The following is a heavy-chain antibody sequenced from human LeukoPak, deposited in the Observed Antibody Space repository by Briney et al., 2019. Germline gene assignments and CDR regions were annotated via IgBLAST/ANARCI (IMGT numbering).Heavy chain of an antibody. CDR2: FDPEDGET. D-gene: IGHD3-10*01. J-gene: IGHJ4*02. V-gene: IGHV1-24*01. CDR1: GYTLTELS. CDR3: ATAYGSGNLCFDY. Sequence: ASVKVSCKVSGYTLTELSMHWVRQAPGKGLEWMGGFDPEDGETIYAQKFQGRVTMTEGTSTDTAYMELSSLRSEDTAVYYCATAYGSGNLCFDYWGQGTLVTVSS.